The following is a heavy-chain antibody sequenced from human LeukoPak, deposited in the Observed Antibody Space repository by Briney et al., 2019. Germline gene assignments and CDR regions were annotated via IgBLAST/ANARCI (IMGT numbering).Heavy chain of an antibody. J-gene: IGHJ3*02. CDR2: ISYDGTSE. V-gene: IGHV3-30*04. CDR3: AKGYCSSSSCYSYAFDI. CDR1: GFTFSDFP. D-gene: IGHD2-2*01. Sequence: GGSLRLSCAASGFTFSDFPMNWVRQAPGKGPEWVARISYDGTSEKYADTVKGRFTISRDNFKNTLFLQMNSLRAEDTAVYYCAKGYCSSSSCYSYAFDIWGQGTVVTVSS.